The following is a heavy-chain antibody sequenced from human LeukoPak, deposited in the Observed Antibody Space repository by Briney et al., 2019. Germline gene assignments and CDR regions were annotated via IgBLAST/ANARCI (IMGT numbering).Heavy chain of an antibody. D-gene: IGHD4/OR15-4a*01. Sequence: PGGSLRLSCIASGVTFATYGMHWVRQAPGKGLEWVAFVRYDGIDKYYGDSVKGRFTISRDNSKNTLYLQMNSLRVEDTAVYFCAKVLPLTFYYMDVWGQGTKVTVS. CDR1: GVTFATYG. CDR3: AKVLPLTFYYMDV. V-gene: IGHV3-30*02. CDR2: VRYDGIDK. J-gene: IGHJ6*03.